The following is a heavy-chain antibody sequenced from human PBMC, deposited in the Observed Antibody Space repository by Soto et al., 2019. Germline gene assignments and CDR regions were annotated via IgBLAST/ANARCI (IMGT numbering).Heavy chain of an antibody. CDR3: MRDPNGDYIGAFDS. Sequence: PGGSLKVSCFPSGFTFTPYPMPWVRQAPGGGLGWVSSITVGGDVTTYADSVRGRFTISRDNSKNTLYLQMNSLRAEDTAVYYCMRDPNGDYIGAFDSWGQGTLVSVSS. CDR1: GFTFTPYP. CDR2: ITVGGDVT. V-gene: IGHV3-23*01. D-gene: IGHD4-17*01. J-gene: IGHJ3*01.